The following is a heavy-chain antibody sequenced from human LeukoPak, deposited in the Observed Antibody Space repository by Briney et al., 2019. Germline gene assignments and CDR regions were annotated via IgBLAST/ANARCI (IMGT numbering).Heavy chain of an antibody. D-gene: IGHD6-6*01. J-gene: IGHJ4*02. CDR3: ARDPRYSSSSDFYFGY. CDR2: ISSSSSYI. CDR1: GFTFSSYS. V-gene: IGHV3-21*01. Sequence: GGSLRLSCAASGFTFSSYSMNWVRQAPGKGLEWVSSISSSSSYIYHADSVKGRFTISRDNAKNSLYLQMNSLRAEDTAVYYCARDPRYSSSSDFYFGYWGQGTLVTVSS.